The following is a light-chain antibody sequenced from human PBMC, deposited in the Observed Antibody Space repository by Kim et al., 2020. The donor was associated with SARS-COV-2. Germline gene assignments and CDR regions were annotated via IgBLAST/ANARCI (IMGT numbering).Light chain of an antibody. CDR2: DAS. V-gene: IGKV3-11*01. Sequence: PGERATRSCRASQRIGTSLAWYQQRPGQAPRLLVYDASIRATGVPDRFSGSGSGTDFTLTISGLEPEDFSTYYCQQRDSWPPAVTFGGGTKVDIK. J-gene: IGKJ4*01. CDR3: QQRDSWPPAVT. CDR1: QRIGTS.